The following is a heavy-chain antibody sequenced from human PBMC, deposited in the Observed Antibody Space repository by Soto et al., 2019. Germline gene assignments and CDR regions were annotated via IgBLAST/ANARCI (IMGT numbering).Heavy chain of an antibody. CDR3: ARIQDRYSSGWFAYYYGMDV. D-gene: IGHD6-19*01. Sequence: PSETLSLTCTVSGGSISSSSYYWGWIRQPPGKGLEWIGSIYYSGSTYYNPSLKSRVTISVDTSKNQFSLKLSSVTAADTAVYYCARIQDRYSSGWFAYYYGMDVWGQGTTVTVSS. J-gene: IGHJ6*02. CDR1: GGSISSSSYY. CDR2: IYYSGST. V-gene: IGHV4-39*01.